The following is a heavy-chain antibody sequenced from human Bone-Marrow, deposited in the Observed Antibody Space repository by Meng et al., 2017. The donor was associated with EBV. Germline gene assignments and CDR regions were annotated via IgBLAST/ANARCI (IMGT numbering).Heavy chain of an antibody. CDR3: ASESGRGFTPDY. Sequence: VQLVHSWVGVKKPGSSLKVSRKTPGGTFRGDAVSRVRQAPGQGLEWMGGLIPMSSAPPSSQKFPARVRITADESTSTDYMDLSGLRSEDTAVYYCASESGRGFTPDYWGQGTLVTVSS. J-gene: IGHJ4*02. CDR2: LIPMSSAP. V-gene: IGHV1-69*01. D-gene: IGHD3-10*01. CDR1: GGTFRGDA.